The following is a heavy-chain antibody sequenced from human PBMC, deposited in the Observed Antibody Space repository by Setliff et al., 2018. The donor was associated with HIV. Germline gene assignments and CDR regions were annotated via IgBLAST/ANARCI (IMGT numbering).Heavy chain of an antibody. J-gene: IGHJ4*02. CDR2: VFSTGTT. CDR1: GVSISSGSYY. D-gene: IGHD3-10*01. V-gene: IGHV4-61*02. Sequence: PSETLSLTCTVSGVSISSGSYYWSWIRQPAGGALEWIGRVFSTGTTNYNPSLKSRITMSVGTSKRHFSLTLNSVTAADTAAYYCARDFGAGFVDYWGQGMLVTVSS. CDR3: ARDFGAGFVDY.